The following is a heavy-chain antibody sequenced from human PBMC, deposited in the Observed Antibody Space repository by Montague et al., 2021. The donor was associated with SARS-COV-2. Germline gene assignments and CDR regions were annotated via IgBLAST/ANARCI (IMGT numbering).Heavy chain of an antibody. CDR2: IHHSGST. J-gene: IGHJ5*02. CDR1: GGSISSSTYY. CDR3: VRRGRPPLGWFDP. V-gene: IGHV4-39*01. Sequence: SETLSLTCTVSGGSISSSTYYWGWIRQPPGKGLEWIGSIHHSGSTYYNPSLETRVTISVDTSKNQFSLKLSSVTTADTAVYYCVRRGRPPLGWFDPWGQGTLVTVSS.